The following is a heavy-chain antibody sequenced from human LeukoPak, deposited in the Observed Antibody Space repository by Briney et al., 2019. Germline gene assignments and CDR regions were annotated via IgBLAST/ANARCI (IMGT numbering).Heavy chain of an antibody. CDR2: ISAYSGDA. D-gene: IGHD2-21*01. CDR1: GYTFTSHG. J-gene: IGHJ4*02. CDR3: ARESWAYSPFDS. Sequence: GASVNVSCKASGYTFTSHGISWVRQAPGQGLEWMGWISAYSGDANYAQNLQGRVTMTTDTSTSTAYMELRSLRSDDTAVYYCARESWAYSPFDSWGQGILVTVSP. V-gene: IGHV1-18*01.